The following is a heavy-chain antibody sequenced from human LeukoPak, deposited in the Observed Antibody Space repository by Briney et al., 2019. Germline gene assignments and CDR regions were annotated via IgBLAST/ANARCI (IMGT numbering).Heavy chain of an antibody. CDR1: GFTVSSNY. Sequence: GGSLRLSCAASGFTVSSNYMSWVRQAPGKGLEWVSVIYSGGSTYYADSVKGRFTISRDNSKNPLYLQMNSLRAEDTAVYYCARESYCSSTSCYDPWFDPWGQGTLVTVSS. CDR3: ARESYCSSTSCYDPWFDP. V-gene: IGHV3-53*01. CDR2: IYSGGST. J-gene: IGHJ5*02. D-gene: IGHD2-2*01.